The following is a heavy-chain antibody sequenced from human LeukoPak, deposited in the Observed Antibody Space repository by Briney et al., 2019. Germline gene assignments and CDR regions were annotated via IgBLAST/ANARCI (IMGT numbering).Heavy chain of an antibody. D-gene: IGHD3-10*01. CDR1: GYIFTNYY. CDR3: ARDHGSAYYRAPRH. CDR2: INPSGGST. Sequence: ASVKVSCKASGYIFTNYYMHWVRQAPGQGVEWMGTINPSGGSTTYAQKFQGRVTMTRDTSTSTVYMELSSLRSEDTAVYYCARDHGSAYYRAPRHWGQGTLVTVSS. J-gene: IGHJ4*02. V-gene: IGHV1-46*01.